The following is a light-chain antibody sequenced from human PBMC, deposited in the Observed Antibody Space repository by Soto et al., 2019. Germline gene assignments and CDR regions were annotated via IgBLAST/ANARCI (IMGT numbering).Light chain of an antibody. CDR2: GNS. Sequence: QSALTQPPSVCGAPGQRVTISCTGSSSNIGAGYDVHWYQQLPGTPPKLLIYGNSNRPSGVPDRFSGSKSGTSASLAITGLQAEDEADYYCQSYDSSLSGYVFGTGTKVTVL. CDR3: QSYDSSLSGYV. CDR1: SSNIGAGYD. J-gene: IGLJ1*01. V-gene: IGLV1-40*01.